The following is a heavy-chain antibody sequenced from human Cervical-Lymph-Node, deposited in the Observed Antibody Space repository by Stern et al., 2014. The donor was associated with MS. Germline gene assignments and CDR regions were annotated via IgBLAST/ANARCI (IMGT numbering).Heavy chain of an antibody. CDR2: ISPSTGTA. CDR3: ARTSSGIEGHEHFYH. D-gene: IGHD1-26*01. Sequence: QVQLVQSGPEVKKPGSSVKVSCKASGSTFRFFTVNWMRQAPGPGLEWMGDISPSTGTANFAQKFQDRVTITADESTNTAYMELSSLTSEDTALYYCARTSSGIEGHEHFYHWGQGTLVTVSS. V-gene: IGHV1-69*01. J-gene: IGHJ1*01. CDR1: GSTFRFFT.